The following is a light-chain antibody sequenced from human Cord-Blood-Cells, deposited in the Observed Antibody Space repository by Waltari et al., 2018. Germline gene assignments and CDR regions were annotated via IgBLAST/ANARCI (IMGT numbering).Light chain of an antibody. CDR2: DAS. J-gene: IGKJ5*01. Sequence: EIVLTQSPATLSLSPGDRATLSCRASQRVSSYLAWYQQKPGQAPRLLIYDASNRATGIPARFSGSGSGTDFTLTISSLEPEDFAVYYCQQRSNWITFGQGTRLEIK. CDR1: QRVSSY. V-gene: IGKV3-11*01. CDR3: QQRSNWIT.